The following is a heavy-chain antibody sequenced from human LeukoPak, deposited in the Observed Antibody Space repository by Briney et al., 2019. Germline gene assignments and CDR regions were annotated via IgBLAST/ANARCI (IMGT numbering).Heavy chain of an antibody. V-gene: IGHV3-66*01. CDR2: IYSGGST. J-gene: IGHJ6*02. Sequence: GGSLRLSCAASGFTVSSNYMSWVRQAPGKGLEWVSVIYSGGSTYYADSVRGRFTISRDNSKNTLYLQMNSLRAEDTAVYYCARDLGDYYYDSSGYYYYYYGMDVWGQGTTVTVSS. CDR1: GFTVSSNY. CDR3: ARDLGDYYYDSSGYYYYYYGMDV. D-gene: IGHD3-22*01.